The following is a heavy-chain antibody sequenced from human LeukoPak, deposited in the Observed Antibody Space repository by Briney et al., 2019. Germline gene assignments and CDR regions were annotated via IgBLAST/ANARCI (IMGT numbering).Heavy chain of an antibody. CDR1: GFTFSSYG. D-gene: IGHD2-2*01. V-gene: IGHV3-30*18. CDR2: ISYDGSNK. CDR3: AKDSIATLVVPAASFDY. Sequence: GGSLRLSCAASGFTFSSYGMHWVRQAPGKGLEWVAVISYDGSNKYYADSVKGRFTISRDNSKNTLYLQMNSLRAEDTALYYCAKDSIATLVVPAASFDYWGQGTLVTVSS. J-gene: IGHJ4*02.